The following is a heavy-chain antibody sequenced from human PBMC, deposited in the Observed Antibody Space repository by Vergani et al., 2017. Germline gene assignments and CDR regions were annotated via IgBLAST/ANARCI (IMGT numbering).Heavy chain of an antibody. V-gene: IGHV4-61*02. CDR2: IYTSGST. CDR3: ASLLYSSSWYGYYYMDV. D-gene: IGHD6-13*01. J-gene: IGHJ6*03. CDR1: GGSISSGSYY. Sequence: QVQLQESGPGLVKPSQTLSLTCTVSGGSISSGSYYWSWIRQPAGKGLEWIGRIYTSGSTNYNPSLKSRVTISVDTSKNQFSLKLSSVTAADTAVYYCASLLYSSSWYGYYYMDVWGKGTTVTVSS.